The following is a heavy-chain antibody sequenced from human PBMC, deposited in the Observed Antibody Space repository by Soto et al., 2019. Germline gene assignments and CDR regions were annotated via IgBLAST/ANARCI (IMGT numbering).Heavy chain of an antibody. J-gene: IGHJ4*02. V-gene: IGHV4-59*01. CDR1: GGSSSSYY. D-gene: IGHD3-10*01. Sequence: PSETLSLTCTVSGGSSSSYYWSWIRQPPGKGLEWIGYIYYSGSTNYNPSLKSRVTISVDTSKNQFSLKLSSVTAADTAVYYCARAPITMVRGVIMGFDYWGQGTLVTVSS. CDR3: ARAPITMVRGVIMGFDY. CDR2: IYYSGST.